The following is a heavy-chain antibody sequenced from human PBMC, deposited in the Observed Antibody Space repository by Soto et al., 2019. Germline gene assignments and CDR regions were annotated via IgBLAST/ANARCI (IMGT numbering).Heavy chain of an antibody. V-gene: IGHV1-46*01. Sequence: ASVKVSCKASGYTFTSYYMHWVRQAPGQGLEWMGIINPSGGSTSYAQKFQGRVTMTRDTSTSTVYMELSSLRSEDTAVYYCARDPVDYDILTGYLDYYYDMDVWGQGTTVTVSS. CDR3: ARDPVDYDILTGYLDYYYDMDV. CDR1: GYTFTSYY. J-gene: IGHJ6*02. CDR2: INPSGGST. D-gene: IGHD3-9*01.